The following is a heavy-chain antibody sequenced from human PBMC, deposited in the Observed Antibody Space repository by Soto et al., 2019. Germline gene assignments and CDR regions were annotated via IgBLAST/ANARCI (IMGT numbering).Heavy chain of an antibody. CDR1: GNTLTGYF. V-gene: IGHV1-2*02. Sequence: QLQLVQSGAEVKRPGASVRVSCKASGNTLTGYFLHWVRQARGQGLEWMGWLNSNSGGTKIAQKFQGRLAMTRDTVNTTALLELRKLRSDHTAVYYCATSPGLLGEGLSGLDRWGLGATVTVSS. CDR2: LNSNSGGT. J-gene: IGHJ6*02. D-gene: IGHD3-10*02. CDR3: ATSPGLLGEGLSGLDR.